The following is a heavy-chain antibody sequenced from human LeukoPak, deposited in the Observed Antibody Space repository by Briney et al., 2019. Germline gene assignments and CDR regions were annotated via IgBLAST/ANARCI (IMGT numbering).Heavy chain of an antibody. J-gene: IGHJ4*02. CDR2: IYPGDSDS. V-gene: IGHV5-51*01. CDR1: GYIFSNYW. Sequence: GESLKISCKVSGYIFSNYWIGWVRQMPGKGLEWMGIIYPGDSDSRYSPSFQGQVTLSVDKSINTAYLQWNSLKASDTAMYYCARSMTTVTPLDYWGQGTLVTVSS. D-gene: IGHD4-17*01. CDR3: ARSMTTVTPLDY.